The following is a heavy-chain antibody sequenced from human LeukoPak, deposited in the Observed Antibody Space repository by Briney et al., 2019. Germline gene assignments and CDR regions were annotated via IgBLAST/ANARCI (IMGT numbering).Heavy chain of an antibody. D-gene: IGHD5-18*01. CDR1: GFTFSSYA. V-gene: IGHV3-23*01. Sequence: PGGSLRLSCAASGFTFSSYAMSWVRQAPGKGLEWVSAISGSGGSTYYADSVKGRFTISRDNSKNTLYLQMSSLRAEDTAVYYCAKASLFSGCSYGPYGMDVWGKGTTVTVSS. CDR2: ISGSGGST. CDR3: AKASLFSGCSYGPYGMDV. J-gene: IGHJ6*04.